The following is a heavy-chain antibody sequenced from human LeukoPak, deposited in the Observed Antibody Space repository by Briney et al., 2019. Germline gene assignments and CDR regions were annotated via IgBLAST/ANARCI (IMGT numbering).Heavy chain of an antibody. Sequence: PSETPSLTCTVSGGSISSSYWSWIRQPAGKGLEWIGRVYTSGSTNYNYNPSLKSRLTMSVDTSKNQFSLKLSSVTAADTAVYYCARDPNSALWGQGTLVTVSS. D-gene: IGHD2-21*01. V-gene: IGHV4-4*07. CDR1: GGSISSSY. J-gene: IGHJ4*02. CDR2: VYTSGST. CDR3: ARDPNSAL.